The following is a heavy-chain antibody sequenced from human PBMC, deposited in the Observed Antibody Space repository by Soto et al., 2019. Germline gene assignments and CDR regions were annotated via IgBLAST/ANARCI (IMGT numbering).Heavy chain of an antibody. CDR3: ARSDGRY. J-gene: IGHJ4*02. V-gene: IGHV4-61*01. CDR2: IYYSGST. CDR1: GGSISSGSYY. Sequence: PSETLSLTCTVSGGSISSGSYYWSWIRQPPGKGLEWIGYIYYSGSTNYNPSLKILVTISVDTSKNQFSLKLSSVTAADTAVYYCARSDGRYWGQGTLVTVSS.